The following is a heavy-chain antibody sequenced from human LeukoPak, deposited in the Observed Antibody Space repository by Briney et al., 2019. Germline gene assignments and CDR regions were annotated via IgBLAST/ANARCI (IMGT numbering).Heavy chain of an antibody. CDR2: ISYDGSNK. CDR1: GFTFSSYA. Sequence: GGSLRLSCAASGFTFSSYAMHWVRQAPGKGLEWVAVISYDGSNKYYADSVKGRFTISRDNSKNTLYLQMNSLRAEDTAVYYCAREYRGRARLLGRGRPFDAFDIWGQGTMVTVSS. V-gene: IGHV3-30-3*01. J-gene: IGHJ3*02. D-gene: IGHD2-15*01. CDR3: AREYRGRARLLGRGRPFDAFDI.